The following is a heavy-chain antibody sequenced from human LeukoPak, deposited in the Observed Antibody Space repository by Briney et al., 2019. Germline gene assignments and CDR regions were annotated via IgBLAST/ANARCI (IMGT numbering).Heavy chain of an antibody. Sequence: SETLSLTCTVSGGSISSYYWSWIRQPAGKGLEWIGRIFGSGGTNYNSTLKTRVTMSADTSKNQFSLKLSSVTAADTAVYYCAREGITIFGVVIPYYMDVWGKGTTVTVSS. V-gene: IGHV4-4*07. J-gene: IGHJ6*03. CDR3: AREGITIFGVVIPYYMDV. CDR2: IFGSGGT. CDR1: GGSISSYY. D-gene: IGHD3-3*01.